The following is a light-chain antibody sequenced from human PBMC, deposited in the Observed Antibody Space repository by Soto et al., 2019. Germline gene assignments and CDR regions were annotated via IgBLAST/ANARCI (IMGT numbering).Light chain of an antibody. CDR3: MQALQTPPT. V-gene: IGKV2-28*01. J-gene: IGKJ1*01. Sequence: DIEMTQSPLSLPVTPGEPASISCRSSQSLLHSNGYNYLDWYLQKPGQSPQLLIYLGSSRASGVPDRFSGGGSGTDFTLKISRVEAEDVGIYYCMQALQTPPTVGQGTKVDI. CDR1: QSLLHSNGYNY. CDR2: LGS.